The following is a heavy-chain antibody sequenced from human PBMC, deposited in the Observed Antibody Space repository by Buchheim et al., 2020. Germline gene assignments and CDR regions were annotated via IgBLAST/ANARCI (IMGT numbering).Heavy chain of an antibody. V-gene: IGHV4-61*01. CDR1: GGSVSSGSYY. CDR3: ARTGTFGYDFWSDYYPGVYFDY. CDR2: IYYSGST. J-gene: IGHJ4*02. D-gene: IGHD3-3*01. Sequence: QVQLQESGPGLVKPSETLSLTCTVSGGSVSSGSYYWSWIRQPPGKGLEWIGYIYYSGSTNYNPSLKSRVTISVDTSKNQFSLKLSSVTAADTAVYYCARTGTFGYDFWSDYYPGVYFDYWGQGTL.